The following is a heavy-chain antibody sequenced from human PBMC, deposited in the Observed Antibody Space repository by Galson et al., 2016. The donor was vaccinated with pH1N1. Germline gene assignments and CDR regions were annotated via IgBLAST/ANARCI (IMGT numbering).Heavy chain of an antibody. D-gene: IGHD3-3*01. V-gene: IGHV4-61*01. CDR1: GASASSDTDY. Sequence: LSLTCAVSGASASSDTDYWNWIRQPPGKGLEWIGCILRTGYTDYNPSLKSRVTLSVDTSKNQFALNLRDATAADTAIYYSSRGADWAKSGEWGQGTLVTVSS. CDR3: SRGADWAKSGE. CDR2: ILRTGYT. J-gene: IGHJ1*01.